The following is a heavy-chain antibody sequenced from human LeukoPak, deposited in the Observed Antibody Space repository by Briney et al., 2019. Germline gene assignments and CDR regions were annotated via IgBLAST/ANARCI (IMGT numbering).Heavy chain of an antibody. CDR3: ARALLTTLDY. CDR1: GGSLSSGGYY. Sequence: PSETLSLTCTVSGGSLSSGGYYCSWIRQHPGKGLEWIGYIYYSGSTYYNPSLKSRVTISVDTSKNQFTLKLSAVTAADKAVYYCARALLTTLDYWGQGTLVTVSS. CDR2: IYYSGST. V-gene: IGHV4-31*03. D-gene: IGHD2-15*01. J-gene: IGHJ4*02.